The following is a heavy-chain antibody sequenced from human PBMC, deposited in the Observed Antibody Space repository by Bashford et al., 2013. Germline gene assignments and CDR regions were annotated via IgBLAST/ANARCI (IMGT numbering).Heavy chain of an antibody. CDR2: INPGSGGK. D-gene: IGHD1-7*01. CDR3: ARDRTTKGMDV. V-gene: IGHV1-46*01. J-gene: IGHJ6*02. Sequence: WVRQAPGQGLEWVGIINPGSGGKIYAQTFQGRVTMTRDTSTSTVYMELSSLRSEDTAVYYCARDRTTKGMDVWGQGTTVTVSS.